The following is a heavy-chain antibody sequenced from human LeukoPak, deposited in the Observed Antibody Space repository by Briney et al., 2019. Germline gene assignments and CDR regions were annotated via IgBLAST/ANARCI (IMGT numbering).Heavy chain of an antibody. Sequence: GGSPRLSCAASGFTFSSYAMSWVRQAPGKGLEWVSAISGSGGSTYYADSVKGRFTISRDNSKNTLYLQMNSLRAEDTAVYYCAKAGMARDAFDIWGQGTMVTVSS. J-gene: IGHJ3*02. CDR2: ISGSGGST. CDR3: AKAGMARDAFDI. D-gene: IGHD5-24*01. V-gene: IGHV3-23*01. CDR1: GFTFSSYA.